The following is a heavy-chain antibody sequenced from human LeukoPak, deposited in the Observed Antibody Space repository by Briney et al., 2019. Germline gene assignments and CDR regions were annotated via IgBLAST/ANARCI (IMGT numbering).Heavy chain of an antibody. Sequence: SVKVSCKASGGTFSSYAISWVRQAPRRGLEWMGGIIPIFGTANYAQKFQGRVTITADESTSTAYMELSSLRSEDTAVYYCASRKVGATIYYYYYYMDVWGKGTTVTISS. CDR2: IIPIFGTA. CDR1: GGTFSSYA. CDR3: ASRKVGATIYYYYYYMDV. D-gene: IGHD1-26*01. V-gene: IGHV1-69*13. J-gene: IGHJ6*03.